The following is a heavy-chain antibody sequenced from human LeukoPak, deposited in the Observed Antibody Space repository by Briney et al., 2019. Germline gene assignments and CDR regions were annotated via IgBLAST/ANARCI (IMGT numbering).Heavy chain of an antibody. CDR2: IYYSGSR. CDR1: GGSISSYY. V-gene: IGHV4-59*01. CDR3: ARGRAAMRFDY. Sequence: KSSETLSLTCTVSGGSISSYYWSWLRQPPGKGVEWIGYIYYSGSRNYNPSLKSRVTISLDTSKNPFSLKLSSVTAADTAVYYCARGRAAMRFDYWGQGTLVTVSS. D-gene: IGHD5-18*01. J-gene: IGHJ4*02.